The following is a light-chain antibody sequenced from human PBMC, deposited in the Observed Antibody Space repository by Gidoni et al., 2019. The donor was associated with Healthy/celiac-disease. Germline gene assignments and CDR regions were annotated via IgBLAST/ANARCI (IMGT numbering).Light chain of an antibody. V-gene: IGKV3-15*01. CDR2: GAS. J-gene: IGKJ3*01. CDR3: QQYKNWPRVT. Sequence: EIVMTQSPATLSVSPGERATLSCRASQSVSSNLAWYQQKPGQAPRLLIDGASTRATGIPARFSGSGSGTEFTLTISSLQSEDFAVYYCQQYKNWPRVTFXPXTKVDIK. CDR1: QSVSSN.